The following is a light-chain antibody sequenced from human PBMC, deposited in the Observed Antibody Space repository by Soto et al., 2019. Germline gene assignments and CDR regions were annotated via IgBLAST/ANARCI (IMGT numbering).Light chain of an antibody. V-gene: IGKV1-5*03. CDR1: QNIGRS. Sequence: DIQMTQSPSTLSASVGDRVTITCRASQNIGRSLAWYQQKPGKAPKVLIYQASSLASGVPSRFSGSRSGTEFTLTINALQPDDFATYYSQQYESSWTFGQGTKVDVK. CDR3: QQYESSWT. J-gene: IGKJ1*01. CDR2: QAS.